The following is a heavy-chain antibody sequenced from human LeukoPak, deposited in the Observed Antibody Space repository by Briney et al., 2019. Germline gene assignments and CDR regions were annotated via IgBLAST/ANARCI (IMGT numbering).Heavy chain of an antibody. J-gene: IGHJ3*02. Sequence: SETLSLTCTVSGGSLSSYYWSWIRQPPGKGLEWIGYIYYSGSTYDNPSLKSRVTISRDTSRNQFSLKLSSVTAADTAVYYCARVLTYSSSSVSAFDIWGQGTMVTVSS. CDR2: IYYSGST. CDR1: GGSLSSYY. D-gene: IGHD6-13*01. CDR3: ARVLTYSSSSVSAFDI. V-gene: IGHV4-59*01.